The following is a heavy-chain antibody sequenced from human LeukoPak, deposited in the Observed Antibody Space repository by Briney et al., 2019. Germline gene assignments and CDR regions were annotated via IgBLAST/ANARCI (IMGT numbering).Heavy chain of an antibody. D-gene: IGHD3-22*01. CDR2: IIPIFGTA. Sequence: APVKVSCKASGGTFSSYAISWVRQAPGQGLEWMGGIIPIFGTANYAQKFQGRVTITADKSTSTAYMELSSLRSEDTAVYYCARPAENYYDSSGLVAFDIWGQGTMVTVSS. CDR3: ARPAENYYDSSGLVAFDI. CDR1: GGTFSSYA. V-gene: IGHV1-69*06. J-gene: IGHJ3*02.